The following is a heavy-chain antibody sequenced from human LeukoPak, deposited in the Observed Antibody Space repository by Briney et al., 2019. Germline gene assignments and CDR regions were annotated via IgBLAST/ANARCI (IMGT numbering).Heavy chain of an antibody. D-gene: IGHD5-18*01. CDR1: GGSISSYY. CDR2: IYYSGST. J-gene: IGHJ6*03. V-gene: IGHV4-59*12. CDR3: ARDTAMVEDYYYYMDV. Sequence: SETLSLTCTVSGGSISSYYWSWIRQPPGKGLEWIGYIYYSGSTNYNPSLKSRVTISVDTSKNQFSLKLSSVTAADTAVYYCARDTAMVEDYYYYMDVWGKGTTVTVSS.